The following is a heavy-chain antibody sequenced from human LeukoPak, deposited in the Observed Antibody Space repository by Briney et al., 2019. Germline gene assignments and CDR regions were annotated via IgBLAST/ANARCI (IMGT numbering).Heavy chain of an antibody. CDR1: GYTFTSYY. D-gene: IGHD2-2*01. V-gene: IGHV1-46*01. Sequence: ASVKVSCEASGYTFTSYYMHWVRQAPGQGLEWMGIINPSGGSTSYAQKFQGRVTMTRDTSTSTVYMELSSLRSEDTAVYYCARVLYCSSTSCGRSDPWGQGTLVTVSS. CDR3: ARVLYCSSTSCGRSDP. CDR2: INPSGGST. J-gene: IGHJ5*02.